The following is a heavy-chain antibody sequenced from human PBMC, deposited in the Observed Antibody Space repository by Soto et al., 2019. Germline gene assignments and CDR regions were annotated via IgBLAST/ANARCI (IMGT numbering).Heavy chain of an antibody. D-gene: IGHD3-10*01. Sequence: SETLSLTCTVSGGSIGSYYWSWIRQPPGKGLEWIGYVYYSGSTNYNASLKSRVTLSVDTSKNQFSLRLRSVSSADTAMYYCARVGPGSGNIEYWGQGTLVTVSS. CDR2: VYYSGST. J-gene: IGHJ4*02. CDR1: GGSIGSYY. CDR3: ARVGPGSGNIEY. V-gene: IGHV4-59*01.